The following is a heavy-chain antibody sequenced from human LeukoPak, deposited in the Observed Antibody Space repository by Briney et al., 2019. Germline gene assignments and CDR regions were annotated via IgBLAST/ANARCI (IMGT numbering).Heavy chain of an antibody. CDR3: AREGNPLQRGYSYGYGVESWFDP. V-gene: IGHV4-59*01. CDR1: GGSISSYY. J-gene: IGHJ5*02. CDR2: IYYSGST. Sequence: KSSETLSLTCTVSGGSISSYYWSWIRQPPGKGLEWIGYIYYSGSTNYNPSLKSRVTISVDTSKNQFSLKLSSVTAADTAVYYCAREGNPLQRGYSYGYGVESWFDPWGQGTLVTVSS. D-gene: IGHD5-18*01.